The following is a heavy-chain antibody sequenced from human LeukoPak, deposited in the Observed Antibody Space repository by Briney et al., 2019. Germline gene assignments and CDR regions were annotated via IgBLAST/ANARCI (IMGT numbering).Heavy chain of an antibody. D-gene: IGHD2-15*01. V-gene: IGHV3-21*01. Sequence: GGSLRLSCAASGFTFSSYSMNWVRQAPGKGLEWVSSISSSSSYIYYADSVKGRFTISRDNAKNSLYLQMNSLRAEDTAVYYCAREKPTYCSGGSCYLGYWGQGTLVTVSS. CDR1: GFTFSSYS. J-gene: IGHJ4*02. CDR3: AREKPTYCSGGSCYLGY. CDR2: ISSSSSYI.